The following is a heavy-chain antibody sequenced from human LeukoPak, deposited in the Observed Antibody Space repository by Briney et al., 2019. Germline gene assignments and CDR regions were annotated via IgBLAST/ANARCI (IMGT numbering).Heavy chain of an antibody. CDR1: GFTFSDYY. D-gene: IGHD6-19*01. CDR2: ISSSGSTI. Sequence: KTGGSLRLSCAASGFTFSDYYMSWIRQAPGKGLEWVSYISSSGSTIYYADSVKGRFTISRDNAKNSLYLQMNSLRAEDTAVYYCARETAVADTRDWFDPWGQGTLVTVSS. J-gene: IGHJ5*02. V-gene: IGHV3-11*01. CDR3: ARETAVADTRDWFDP.